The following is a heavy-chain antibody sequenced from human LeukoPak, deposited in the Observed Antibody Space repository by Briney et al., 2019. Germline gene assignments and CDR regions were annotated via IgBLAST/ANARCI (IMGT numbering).Heavy chain of an antibody. J-gene: IGHJ6*02. CDR1: GGSFSGCY. CDR3: ARGGRVYYDSSGYYYRRSYYYYGMDV. D-gene: IGHD3-22*01. V-gene: IGHV4-34*01. Sequence: SETLSLTCAVYGGSFSGCYWSWIRQPPGKGLEWIGEINHSGSTNYNPSLKSRVTISVDTSKNQFSLKLSSVTAADTAVYYCARGGRVYYDSSGYYYRRSYYYYGMDVWGQGTTVTVSS. CDR2: INHSGST.